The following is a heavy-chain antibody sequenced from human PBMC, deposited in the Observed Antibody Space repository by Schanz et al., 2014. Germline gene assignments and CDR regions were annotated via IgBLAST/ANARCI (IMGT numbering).Heavy chain of an antibody. J-gene: IGHJ4*02. CDR1: GYIFINSG. CDR3: ARDRRFFDRDDLYYFDS. Sequence: QIQLVQSGPEVKKPGATVKVSCKASGYIFINSGISWVRQAPGQGLEWMGWISVYNHNKEYDQKFQGRVTMTTDTSTSTAYMALTGLRSDDTAVYCCARDRRFFDRDDLYYFDSWGQGTLVTVSS. V-gene: IGHV1-18*01. CDR2: ISVYNHNK. D-gene: IGHD3-3*01.